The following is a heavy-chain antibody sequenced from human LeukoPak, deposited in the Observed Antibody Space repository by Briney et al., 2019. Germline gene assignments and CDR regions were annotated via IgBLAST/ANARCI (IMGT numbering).Heavy chain of an antibody. J-gene: IGHJ3*02. Sequence: GASVKVSCKASGYTFTGYYVHWVRQAPGQGLEWMGRINPNSGGTNYAQKFQGRVTMTRDTSISTAYMELSRLRSDDTAVYYCARLHSSDAFDIWGQGTMVTVSS. V-gene: IGHV1-2*06. CDR2: INPNSGGT. CDR3: ARLHSSDAFDI. D-gene: IGHD5-24*01. CDR1: GYTFTGYY.